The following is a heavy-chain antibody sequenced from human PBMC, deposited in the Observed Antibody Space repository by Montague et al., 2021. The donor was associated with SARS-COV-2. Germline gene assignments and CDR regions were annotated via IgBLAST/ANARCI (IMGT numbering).Heavy chain of an antibody. D-gene: IGHD4-17*01. V-gene: IGHV3-23*01. Sequence: SLRLSCAASGFTFSNYAMTWVRQAPGKGPEWVSALSGSGGKTCYADSVKGRFTISRDNSKNTLYLQMKSLRADDTAIYYCAKGREWVTVNVDPPYYSYGMDVWGQGTTVTVSS. CDR1: GFTFSNYA. CDR3: AKGREWVTVNVDPPYYSYGMDV. J-gene: IGHJ6*02. CDR2: LSGSGGKT.